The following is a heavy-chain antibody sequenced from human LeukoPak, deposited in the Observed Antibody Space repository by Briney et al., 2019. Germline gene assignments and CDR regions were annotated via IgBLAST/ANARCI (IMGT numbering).Heavy chain of an antibody. Sequence: SETLSLTCTVSGGSISSSSYYWGWIRQPPGKGLEWIGSIYYSGSTYYNPSLKSRVTISVDTSKNQFSLKLSSVTAADTAVCYCARAGLGTYYGTYYFDYWGQGTLVTVSP. V-gene: IGHV4-39*01. D-gene: IGHD1-26*01. J-gene: IGHJ4*02. CDR2: IYYSGST. CDR3: ARAGLGTYYGTYYFDY. CDR1: GGSISSSSYY.